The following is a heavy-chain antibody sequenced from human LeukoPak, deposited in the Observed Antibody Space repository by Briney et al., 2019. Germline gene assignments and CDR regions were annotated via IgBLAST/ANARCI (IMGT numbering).Heavy chain of an antibody. CDR2: INHSGST. D-gene: IGHD3-10*01. CDR1: GGSFNGYY. V-gene: IGHV4-34*01. Sequence: PSETLSLTCAVYGGSFNGYYWSWIRQPPGKGLEWIGEINHSGSTNYNPSLKSRVTMSVDTSKNQVSLKLSSVTAADTAVYYCARGPGSGSYFAWFDPWGQGTQATVSS. J-gene: IGHJ5*02. CDR3: ARGPGSGSYFAWFDP.